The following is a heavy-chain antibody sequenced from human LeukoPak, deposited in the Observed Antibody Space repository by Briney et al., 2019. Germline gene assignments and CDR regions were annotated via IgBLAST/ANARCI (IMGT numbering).Heavy chain of an antibody. CDR1: GDSISSYY. V-gene: IGHV4-4*09. D-gene: IGHD3-22*01. CDR3: ARLWVTTTYDTFDI. Sequence: PSETLSLTCTVSGDSISSYYWSWIRQPLGKGLEWIGFISTTGSTNYNPSLESRVTISGDMSKNQFSLKLSSVTAADTAVYYCARLWVTTTYDTFDIWGQGTMVTVSS. CDR2: ISTTGST. J-gene: IGHJ3*02.